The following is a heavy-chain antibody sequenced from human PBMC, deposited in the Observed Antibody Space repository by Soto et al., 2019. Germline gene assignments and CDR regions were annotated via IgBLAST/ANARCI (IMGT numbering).Heavy chain of an antibody. J-gene: IGHJ4*02. CDR2: ISYDGSSQ. V-gene: IGHV3-30*03. CDR3: ASWDMVFWSGSDY. D-gene: IGHD3-3*01. Sequence: GGSLRLSCAASEFTFSNYGMHWVRQAPGKGLEWVAVISYDGSSQYYADSVKGRFTISRDNSKNTLYLQMNSLRAEDTALYYCASWDMVFWSGSDYWGQGTLVTVSS. CDR1: EFTFSNYG.